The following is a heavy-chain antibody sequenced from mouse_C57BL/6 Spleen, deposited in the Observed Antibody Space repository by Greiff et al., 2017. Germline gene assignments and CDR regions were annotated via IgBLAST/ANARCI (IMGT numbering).Heavy chain of an antibody. Sequence: VQLQHSGAELVRPGASVKLSCTASGFNIKDYYMHWVKQRPEQGLEWIGRIDPEDGDTEYAPKFQGKATMTADTSSNTAYLQLSSLTSEDTAVYYCTTTPTLRRGNYYAMDYWGQGTSVTVSS. CDR2: IDPEDGDT. D-gene: IGHD1-2*01. V-gene: IGHV14-1*01. CDR1: GFNIKDYY. J-gene: IGHJ4*01. CDR3: TTTPTLRRGNYYAMDY.